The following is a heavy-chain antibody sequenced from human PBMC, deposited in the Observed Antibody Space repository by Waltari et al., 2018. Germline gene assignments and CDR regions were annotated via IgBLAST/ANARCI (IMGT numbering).Heavy chain of an antibody. CDR3: AGAGWSSTLHDAFDI. D-gene: IGHD3-10*01. V-gene: IGHV1-2*02. CDR1: GYTFTGYY. Sequence: QVQLVQSGAEVKKPGASVKVSCKASGYTFTGYYMHWVRQAPGQGLEWMGWINPNSGGTNYAQKFQGRVTMTRDTSISTAYMELSRLRSDDTAVYYCAGAGWSSTLHDAFDIWGQGTMVTVSS. CDR2: INPNSGGT. J-gene: IGHJ3*02.